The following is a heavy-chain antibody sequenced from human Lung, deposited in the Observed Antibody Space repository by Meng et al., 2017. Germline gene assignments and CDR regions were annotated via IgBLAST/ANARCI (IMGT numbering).Heavy chain of an antibody. CDR1: GGSFSDYY. Sequence: QVQRQQLGEGLLKPSDTLSLTCVVSGGSFSDYYWSWIRQSPGKGLEWIGEINHSGSTNYNPSLESRATISVDTSQNNLSLKLSSVTAADSAVYYCARGPTTMAHDFDYWGQGTLVTVSS. CDR3: ARGPTTMAHDFDY. D-gene: IGHD4-11*01. V-gene: IGHV4-34*01. J-gene: IGHJ4*02. CDR2: INHSGST.